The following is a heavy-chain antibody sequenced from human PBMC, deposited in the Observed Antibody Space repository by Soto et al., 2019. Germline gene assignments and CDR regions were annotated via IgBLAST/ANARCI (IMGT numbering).Heavy chain of an antibody. CDR3: ARRYSGPRGLHFDY. CDR1: GGSISSSSYY. CDR2: IYYSGST. Sequence: PSETMSLTCTVSGGSISSSSYYWGWIRQPPGKGLEWIGSIYYSGSTYYNPSLKSRFTISVDTSKNQFSLKLSSVTAADTAAYYCARRYSGPRGLHFDYWGQGTLVTVSS. J-gene: IGHJ4*02. V-gene: IGHV4-39*01. D-gene: IGHD2-15*01.